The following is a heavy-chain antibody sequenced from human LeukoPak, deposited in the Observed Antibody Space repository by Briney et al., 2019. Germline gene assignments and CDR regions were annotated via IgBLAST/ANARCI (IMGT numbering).Heavy chain of an antibody. D-gene: IGHD3-9*01. J-gene: IGHJ4*02. CDR2: ISGSGGST. CDR3: ASGGYDILTGWYFDY. V-gene: IGHV3-23*01. CDR1: GFTFSSYE. Sequence: GGSLRLSCAASGFTFSSYEMNWVRQAPGKGLEWVSAISGSGGSTYYADSVKGRFTISRDNSKNTLYLQMNSLRAEDAAVYYCASGGYDILTGWYFDYWGQGTLVTVSS.